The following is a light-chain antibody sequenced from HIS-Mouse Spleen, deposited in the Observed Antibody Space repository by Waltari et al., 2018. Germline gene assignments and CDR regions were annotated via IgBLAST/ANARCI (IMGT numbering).Light chain of an antibody. Sequence: QSALTQPASVYGSPGQSITISCTGTSSDVGGYNYVPWYQQHPGKAPKLMIYEVSNRPSGVSNRFSGSKSGNTASLTISGLQAEDEADYYCSSYTSSSTVVFGGGTKLTVL. CDR2: EVS. V-gene: IGLV2-14*01. J-gene: IGLJ2*01. CDR1: SSDVGGYNY. CDR3: SSYTSSSTVV.